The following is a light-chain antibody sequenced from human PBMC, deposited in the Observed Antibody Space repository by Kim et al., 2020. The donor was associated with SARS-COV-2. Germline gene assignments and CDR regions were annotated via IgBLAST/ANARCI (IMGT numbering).Light chain of an antibody. J-gene: IGLJ1*01. CDR1: SSDIGDYDY. Sequence: QSALTQPVSVSGSPGQSITISCTGTSSDIGDYDYVSWYQQHPGKAPKLLIYDVTNRPSGVSNRFSGSKSGNTASLTISGLQTEDEADYYCSSFTTSSNTDYVFGIGTKVTVL. CDR3: SSFTTSSNTDYV. CDR2: DVT. V-gene: IGLV2-14*03.